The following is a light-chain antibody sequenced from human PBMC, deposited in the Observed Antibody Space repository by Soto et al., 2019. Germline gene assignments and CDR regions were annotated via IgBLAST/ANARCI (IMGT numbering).Light chain of an antibody. Sequence: QSVLTQPPSVSGAPGQRVTISCTGSSSNIGAGYDVHWYQQLPGTAPKLLIYGNSNRPSGVPDRFSGSKSGTSASLAITGLQAEDEADYYRQSYDSSLSGYVFETGTKLTVL. CDR3: QSYDSSLSGYV. CDR2: GNS. V-gene: IGLV1-40*01. CDR1: SSNIGAGYD. J-gene: IGLJ1*01.